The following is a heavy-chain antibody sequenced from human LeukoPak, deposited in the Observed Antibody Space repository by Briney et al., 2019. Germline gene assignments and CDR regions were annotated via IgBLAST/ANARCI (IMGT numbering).Heavy chain of an antibody. V-gene: IGHV3-23*01. CDR2: INGRGDSR. CDR3: VKETNSGWYDY. CDR1: GFAFCTHV. D-gene: IGHD6-19*01. Sequence: PGGSLRLSCAASGFAFCTHVMDWVRQAPGRGLEWVSGINGRGDSRHYADSVRGRFTISRDNSNNTLQLQMNSLRVEDTAVYYCVKETNSGWYDYWGQGRMVSVSS. J-gene: IGHJ4*02.